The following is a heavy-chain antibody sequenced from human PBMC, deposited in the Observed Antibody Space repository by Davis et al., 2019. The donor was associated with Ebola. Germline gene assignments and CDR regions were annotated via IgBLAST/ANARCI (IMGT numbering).Heavy chain of an antibody. V-gene: IGHV1-3*01. Sequence: ASVKVSCKASGYTFTSYAMHWVRQAPGQRLEWMGWINAGNGNTNYAQKFQERVTITRDMSTSTAYMELSSLRSEDTAVYYCAADPHYYYYYGMDVWGQGTTVTVSS. CDR3: AADPHYYYYYGMDV. CDR1: GYTFTSYA. J-gene: IGHJ6*02. CDR2: INAGNGNT.